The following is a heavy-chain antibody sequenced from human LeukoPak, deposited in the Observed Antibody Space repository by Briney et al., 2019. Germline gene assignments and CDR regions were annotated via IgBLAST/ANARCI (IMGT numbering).Heavy chain of an antibody. CDR3: TREGAAAAYGMDV. Sequence: GGSLRLSCTASGFTFGDYAVSWVRRAPGRGLEWVGLIRRRAFGETADYTASVKGRFTISRDDSKSIAYLQMNSLKTEDTAVYYCTREGAAAAYGMDVWGQGTTVTVSS. CDR1: GFTFGDYA. J-gene: IGHJ6*02. D-gene: IGHD6-13*01. V-gene: IGHV3-49*04. CDR2: IRRRAFGETA.